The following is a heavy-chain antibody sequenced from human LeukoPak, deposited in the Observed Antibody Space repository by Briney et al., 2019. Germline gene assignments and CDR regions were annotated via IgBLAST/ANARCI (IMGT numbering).Heavy chain of an antibody. CDR3: ARENWGRFDY. J-gene: IGHJ4*02. D-gene: IGHD7-27*01. CDR1: GFTFSSWS. V-gene: IGHV3-7*01. CDR2: MNYDGSGI. Sequence: GGSLRLSCAASGFTFSSWSMSWVRQAPGKRLEWVANMNYDGSGIYYVDSLQDRFTIPRDNANSSVYLQMNSLRGEDTPVYYCARENWGRFDYWGQGTLVTVSS.